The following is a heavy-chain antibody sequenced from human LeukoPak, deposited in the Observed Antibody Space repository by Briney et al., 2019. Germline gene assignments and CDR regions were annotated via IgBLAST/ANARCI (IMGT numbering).Heavy chain of an antibody. Sequence: SFIYSGGSTYYADSVKGRFTISRDNSKNTLYLQMNSLRAEDTAVYYCARDEDILTGYFRDYWGQGTLVTVSS. CDR2: IYSGGST. J-gene: IGHJ4*02. CDR3: ARDEDILTGYFRDY. D-gene: IGHD3-9*01. V-gene: IGHV3-66*01.